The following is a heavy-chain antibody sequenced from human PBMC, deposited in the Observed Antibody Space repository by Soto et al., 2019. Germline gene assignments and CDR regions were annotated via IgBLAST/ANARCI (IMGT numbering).Heavy chain of an antibody. J-gene: IGHJ4*02. D-gene: IGHD1-26*01. CDR3: ARGMGAGTRRIDDD. Sequence: ASVKVCCKASAYSFTSYDINSVRSAPGQGLEWTGRMNPTSGNTGYAQKLQGRVTRTRNTAISTAYMVLSSLRSDDTAVYYCARGMGAGTRRIDDDWGQGTRVSVSS. CDR1: AYSFTSYD. V-gene: IGHV1-8*02. CDR2: MNPTSGNT.